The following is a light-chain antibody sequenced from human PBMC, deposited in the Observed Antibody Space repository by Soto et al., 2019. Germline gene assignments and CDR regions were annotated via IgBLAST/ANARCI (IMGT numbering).Light chain of an antibody. CDR3: QQCGTSPLT. J-gene: IGKJ4*01. Sequence: EIVLTQSPGTLSLSPGERATLSCRASQSVTSSYLAWYQQQPGQAPRLLIYGASSRATGIPDRFSGSGSGTDFTLNISRLEPEDFAVYYCQQCGTSPLTFGGGTKVEIK. CDR1: QSVTSSY. CDR2: GAS. V-gene: IGKV3-20*01.